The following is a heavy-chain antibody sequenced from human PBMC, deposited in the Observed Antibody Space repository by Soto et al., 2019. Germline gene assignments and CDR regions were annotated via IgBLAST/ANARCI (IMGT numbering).Heavy chain of an antibody. D-gene: IGHD3-10*01. CDR1: GFTFSSYS. CDR3: ASRFGGLTTKLRFGELLCREGDYYCYGMDV. Sequence: EVQLVESGGGLVQPGGSLRLSCAASGFTFSSYSMNWVRQAPGKGLEWVSYISSSSSTIYYADSVKGRFTISRDNAKNSRYRQVNSLRDEDTAVYYCASRFGGLTTKLRFGELLCREGDYYCYGMDVLGQGTPGTVSS. J-gene: IGHJ6*02. CDR2: ISSSSSTI. V-gene: IGHV3-48*02.